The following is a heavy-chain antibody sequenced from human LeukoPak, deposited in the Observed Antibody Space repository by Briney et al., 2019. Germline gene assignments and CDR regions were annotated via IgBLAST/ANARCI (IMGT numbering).Heavy chain of an antibody. Sequence: ASVKVSCKASGYTFTSYDTNWVRQATGQGLEWMGWMNPNSGNTGYAQKFQGRVTMTRNTSISTAYMELSSLRSEDTAVYYCASSTTVTGWFDPWGQGTLVTVSS. D-gene: IGHD5/OR15-5a*01. CDR2: MNPNSGNT. CDR1: GYTFTSYD. J-gene: IGHJ5*02. V-gene: IGHV1-8*01. CDR3: ASSTTVTGWFDP.